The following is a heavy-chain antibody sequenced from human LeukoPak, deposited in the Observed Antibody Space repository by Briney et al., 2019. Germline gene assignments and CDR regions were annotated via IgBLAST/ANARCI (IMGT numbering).Heavy chain of an antibody. CDR1: GYTFTNYG. Sequence: ASVKVSCKASGYTFTNYGITWVRQAPGQGLEWMGWISAYNGNTNYAQKLQGRVTMTTDTSTSTAYMELRSLRSDDTAVYYCARDRVAGTSMTFDYWGQGTLVTVSS. J-gene: IGHJ4*02. D-gene: IGHD6-19*01. CDR2: ISAYNGNT. V-gene: IGHV1-18*01. CDR3: ARDRVAGTSMTFDY.